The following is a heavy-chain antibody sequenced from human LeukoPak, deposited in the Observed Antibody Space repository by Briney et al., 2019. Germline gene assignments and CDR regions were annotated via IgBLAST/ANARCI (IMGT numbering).Heavy chain of an antibody. J-gene: IGHJ4*02. CDR3: ARGALGMYYYGSGTYYSHY. V-gene: IGHV3-21*01. CDR1: GFTFTDYS. CDR2: ISASYSHI. Sequence: GGSLRLSCAASGFTFTDYSMNWVRQAPGKGLEWVSSISASYSHIYYADSVKGRFTISRDNAKNSLYLQMNTLRADDTAVYYCARGALGMYYYGSGTYYSHYWGQGTLVTVSS. D-gene: IGHD3-10*01.